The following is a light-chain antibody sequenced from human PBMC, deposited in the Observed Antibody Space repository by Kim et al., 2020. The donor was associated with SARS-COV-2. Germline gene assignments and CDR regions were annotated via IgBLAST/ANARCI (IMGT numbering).Light chain of an antibody. J-gene: IGLJ2*01. CDR3: QAWDSSTVV. Sequence: VSPGQTASITCSGDKLGDKYACWYQQKPGQSPVLVIYQDSKRPSGIPERFSGSNSGNTATQTISGTQAMDEADYYCQAWDSSTVVFGGGTQLTVL. CDR2: QDS. CDR1: KLGDKY. V-gene: IGLV3-1*01.